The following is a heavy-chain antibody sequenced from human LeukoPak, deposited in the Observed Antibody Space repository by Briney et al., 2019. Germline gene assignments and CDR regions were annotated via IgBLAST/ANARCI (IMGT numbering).Heavy chain of an antibody. D-gene: IGHD3-3*01. CDR1: GLTFSSYA. J-gene: IGHJ4*02. V-gene: IGHV3-23*01. CDR2: ISGSGGST. Sequence: GGSLRLSCAASGLTFSSYAMSWVRQAPGKGLEWVSAISGSGGSTYYADSVKGRFTISRDNSKNTLYLQMNSLRAEDTAVYYCAVRWYYDFWSGYRLPYYFDYWGQGTLVTVSS. CDR3: AVRWYYDFWSGYRLPYYFDY.